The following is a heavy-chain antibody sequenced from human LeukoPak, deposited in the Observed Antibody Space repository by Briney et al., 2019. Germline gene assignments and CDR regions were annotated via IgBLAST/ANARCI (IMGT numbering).Heavy chain of an antibody. J-gene: IGHJ4*02. CDR1: GFPFRSYA. V-gene: IGHV3-23*01. CDR2: ITDDEDT. CDR3: ARDSIFSGSYLGY. Sequence: PGGSLRLSCVASGFPFRSYAMTWVRQTPGKGLESVSVITDDEDTYYADSVKGRFTISRDNAKNSLYLQMNSLRAEDTAVYYCARDSIFSGSYLGYWGQGTLVTVSS. D-gene: IGHD3-10*01.